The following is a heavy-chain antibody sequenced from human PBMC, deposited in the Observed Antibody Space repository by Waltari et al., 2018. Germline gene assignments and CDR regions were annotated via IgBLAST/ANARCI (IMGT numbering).Heavy chain of an antibody. J-gene: IGHJ4*02. V-gene: IGHV4-61*09. D-gene: IGHD2-21*01. CDR2: IYTSGRT. CDR1: GGSISSGSYY. Sequence: QVQLQESGPGLVKPSQTLSLTCPVSGGSISSGSYYWGWIRQPAGKGLAWIGYIYTSGRTNYNPTLKSRVTISVDTSKSQFSLKLSCVTAADTAVYYCARGTYMTDYWGQGTLVTVSS. CDR3: ARGTYMTDY.